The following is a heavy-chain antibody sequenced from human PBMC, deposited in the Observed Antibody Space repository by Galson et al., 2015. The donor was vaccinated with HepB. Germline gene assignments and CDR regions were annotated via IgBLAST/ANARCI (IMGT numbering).Heavy chain of an antibody. CDR1: GFTVSSNY. CDR2: IYSGGST. CDR3: ARVQHPGIYGDYQVFDY. V-gene: IGHV3-66*02. J-gene: IGHJ4*02. D-gene: IGHD4-17*01. Sequence: SLRLSCAASGFTVSSNYMSWVRQAPGKGLEWVSVIYSGGSTYYADSVKGRFTISRDNSKNTLYLQMNSLRAEDTAVYYCARVQHPGIYGDYQVFDYWGQGTLVTVSS.